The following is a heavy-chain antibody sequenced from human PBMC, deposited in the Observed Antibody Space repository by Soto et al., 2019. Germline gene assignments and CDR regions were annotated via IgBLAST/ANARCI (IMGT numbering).Heavy chain of an antibody. CDR1: GGSFSGYY. V-gene: IGHV4-34*01. D-gene: IGHD6-13*01. CDR2: INQSGST. CDR3: ARTYSSSWSPFDH. J-gene: IGHJ4*02. Sequence: SETLSLTCAVYGGSFSGYYWSWIRQPPGKGLEWIGEINQSGSTNYNPSLKSRVTISVDTSKNQFSLKLSSVTAADTAVYYCARTYSSSWSPFDHSGQGTLVTVSS.